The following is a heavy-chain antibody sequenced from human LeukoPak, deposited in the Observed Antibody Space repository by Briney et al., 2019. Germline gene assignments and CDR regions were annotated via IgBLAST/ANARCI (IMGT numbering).Heavy chain of an antibody. CDR2: INHTGDT. CDR3: ARGPGSGSYFAWFDS. D-gene: IGHD3-10*01. Sequence: KPSETLSLTCAVYGGSFSGYYWNWIRQPPGKGLEWIGEINHTGDTLYNPSLKSRVTISGDMSNNRFSLKLTSVTAADTGVYYCARGPGSGSYFAWFDSWGQGTLVSVSS. CDR1: GGSFSGYY. V-gene: IGHV4-34*01. J-gene: IGHJ5*01.